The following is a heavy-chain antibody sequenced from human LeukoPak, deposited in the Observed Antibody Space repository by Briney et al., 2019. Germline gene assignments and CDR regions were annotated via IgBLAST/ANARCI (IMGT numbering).Heavy chain of an antibody. V-gene: IGHV4-59*12. J-gene: IGHJ4*02. Sequence: SETLSLTCTVSGGSISSYYWTWIRQPPGKGLEWIGYIYYSGSTNYNPSLKSRVTISVDTSKNQFSLKLSSVTAADTAVYYCAREGLDPYFDYWGQGTLVTVSS. D-gene: IGHD6-19*01. CDR2: IYYSGST. CDR1: GGSISSYY. CDR3: AREGLDPYFDY.